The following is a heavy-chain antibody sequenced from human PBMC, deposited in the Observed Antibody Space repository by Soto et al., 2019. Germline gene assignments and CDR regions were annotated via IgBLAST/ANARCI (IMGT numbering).Heavy chain of an antibody. J-gene: IGHJ4*02. CDR3: ARSDFWSGYYTDY. CDR2: VYYTGNT. V-gene: IGHV4-30-4*08. Sequence: QVQLQESGPGLVKPSQTLSLTCTVSGGSIGRGDSHWSWIRQPPGKGLEWIGFVYYTGNTYYNPSLKSRVTISVDTSKNQFSLKLSSVTAADTAVYYCARSDFWSGYYTDYWGQGTLVTVSS. D-gene: IGHD3-3*01. CDR1: GGSIGRGDSH.